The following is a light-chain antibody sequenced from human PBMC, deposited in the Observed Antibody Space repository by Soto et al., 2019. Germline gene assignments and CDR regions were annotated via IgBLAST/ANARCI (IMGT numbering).Light chain of an antibody. V-gene: IGLV2-14*01. CDR2: EVS. CDR3: SSFSRSTTLDYV. Sequence: QSALTQPASVSGSPGQSITISCTGTSSDVGGYNYVSWYQQHPGKAPKLMIYEVSNRPSGVSNRFSGSKSGNTASLTISGLQAEDEADYYCSSFSRSTTLDYVFGTGTQLTVL. CDR1: SSDVGGYNY. J-gene: IGLJ1*01.